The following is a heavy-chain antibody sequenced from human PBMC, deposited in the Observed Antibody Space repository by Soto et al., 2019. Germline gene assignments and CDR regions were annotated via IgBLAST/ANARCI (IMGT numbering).Heavy chain of an antibody. CDR3: ARVHILTVYGCMEV. D-gene: IGHD3-9*01. Sequence: SETLSLTCTFSVDSIRSGNHYWSWIRQPPGKGLEWIGYIYYSGSTYYSPSLKSRVTISVDTSKSQFSLKLNSVTAADTAVYYCARVHILTVYGCMEVWGQGTTDIVSS. CDR2: IYYSGST. V-gene: IGHV4-30-4*01. CDR1: VDSIRSGNHY. J-gene: IGHJ6*01.